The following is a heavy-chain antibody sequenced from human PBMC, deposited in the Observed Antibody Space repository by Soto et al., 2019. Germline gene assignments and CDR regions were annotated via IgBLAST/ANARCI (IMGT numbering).Heavy chain of an antibody. Sequence: GSLRLSCAASGFTFSSYGMHWVRQAPGKGLEWVAVISYDGSNKYYADSVKGRFTISRDNSKNTLYLQMNSLRAEDTAVYYCAKDPGYSSGWYYYYYYGMDVWGQGTTVTVSS. J-gene: IGHJ6*02. CDR2: ISYDGSNK. D-gene: IGHD6-19*01. CDR1: GFTFSSYG. CDR3: AKDPGYSSGWYYYYYYGMDV. V-gene: IGHV3-30*18.